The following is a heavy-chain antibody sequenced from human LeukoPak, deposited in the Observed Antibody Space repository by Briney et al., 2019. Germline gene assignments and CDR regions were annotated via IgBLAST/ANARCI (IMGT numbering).Heavy chain of an antibody. CDR2: IYPGDSET. J-gene: IGHJ4*02. Sequence: GESLKISCKGSGYSFTSYWIGWVRPVPGKGVEGIGIIYPGDSETRYSTSFQGQVNISADKSISTAYLQWSSLKASDHAMFYWSRQNRDGYNPFWGQGTLVTVSS. D-gene: IGHD5-24*01. CDR3: SRQNRDGYNPF. CDR1: GYSFTSYW. V-gene: IGHV5-51*01.